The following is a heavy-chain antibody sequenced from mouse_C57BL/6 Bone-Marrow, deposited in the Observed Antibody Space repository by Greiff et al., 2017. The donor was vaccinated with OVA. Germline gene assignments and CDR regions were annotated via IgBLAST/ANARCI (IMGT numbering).Heavy chain of an antibody. V-gene: IGHV1-81*01. J-gene: IGHJ4*01. D-gene: IGHD1-1*01. CDR1: GYTFTSYG. CDR2: IYPRSGNT. CDR3: ARTSITTVVAKNAMGY. Sequence: VQLQQSGAELARPGASVKLSCKASGYTFTSYGISWVKQRTGQGLEWIGEIYPRSGNTYYNEKFKGKATLTADKSSSTAYMELRSLTSEDSAVYFCARTSITTVVAKNAMGYWGQGTSVTVSS.